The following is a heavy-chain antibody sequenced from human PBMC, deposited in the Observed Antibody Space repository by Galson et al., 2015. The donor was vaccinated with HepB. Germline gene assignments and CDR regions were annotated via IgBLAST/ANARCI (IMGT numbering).Heavy chain of an antibody. CDR3: AGITVSVGYYYYYYGMDV. CDR2: INASNGHT. J-gene: IGHJ6*02. Sequence: SVKVSCTASGYTFTSYAMHWVRQAPGQRLEWLGSINASNGHTKYSQKFQGRVTITRDTSASTAYMELSSLRSEDRAVYYCAGITVSVGYYYYYYGMDVWGQGTTVTVSS. V-gene: IGHV1-3*01. CDR1: GYTFTSYA. D-gene: IGHD3-3*01.